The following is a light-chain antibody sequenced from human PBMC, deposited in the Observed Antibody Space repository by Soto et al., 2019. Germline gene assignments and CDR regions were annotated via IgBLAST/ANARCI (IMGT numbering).Light chain of an antibody. Sequence: EIVLTQSPGTLSLSPGERATLSCRASQSVSSCYLAWYQLKPGQAPRQLIYGASRRAPGIPDRFSGSAAGTDFTLTITRLEPEDFAVYYCKHYRTSFGGGTRVEIK. CDR3: KHYRTS. J-gene: IGKJ4*01. V-gene: IGKV3-20*01. CDR2: GAS. CDR1: QSVSSCY.